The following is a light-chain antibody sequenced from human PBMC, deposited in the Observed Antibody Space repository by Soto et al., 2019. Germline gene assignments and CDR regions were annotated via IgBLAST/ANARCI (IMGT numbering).Light chain of an antibody. V-gene: IGLV4-69*01. CDR1: SGRSTYA. CDR2: VNGDGRH. J-gene: IGLJ2*01. CDR3: QTWGTGTVI. Sequence: QPVLTQSPSASASLGASVKLTCTLSSGRSTYAIAWHQQQPEKGPRYLMKVNGDGRHNKGDGIPDRFSGSSSGAERYLTISSLHSADGADYYCQTWGTGTVIFGGGTKLTVL.